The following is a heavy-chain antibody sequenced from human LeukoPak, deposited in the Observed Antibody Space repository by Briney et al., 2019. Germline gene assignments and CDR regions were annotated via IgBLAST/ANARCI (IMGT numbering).Heavy chain of an antibody. CDR2: INHSGST. D-gene: IGHD3-9*01. CDR3: ARFNVYYDILTGCYPPYYYYGMDV. CDR1: GGSFSGYY. V-gene: IGHV4-34*01. J-gene: IGHJ6*02. Sequence: SETLSLTCAVYGGSFSGYYWSWIRQPPGKGLEWIGEINHSGSTNYNPSLKSRVTISVDTSKNQFSLKLSSVTAADTAVYYCARFNVYYDILTGCYPPYYYYGMDVWGQGTTVTVSS.